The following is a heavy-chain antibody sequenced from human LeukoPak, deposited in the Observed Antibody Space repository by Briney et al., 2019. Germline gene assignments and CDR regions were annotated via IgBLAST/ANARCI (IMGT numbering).Heavy chain of an antibody. D-gene: IGHD4-17*01. J-gene: IGHJ6*02. V-gene: IGHV3-30*04. CDR2: ISYDGSNK. CDR1: GFTFSSYA. CDR3: ARPPFAYGDSYWYYYGMDV. Sequence: GGSLRLSCAASGFTFSSYAMHWVRQAPGKGLEWVAVISYDGSNKYYADSVKGRFTISRDNSKNPLYLQMNSLRAEDTAVYYCARPPFAYGDSYWYYYGMDVWGQGTTVTVSS.